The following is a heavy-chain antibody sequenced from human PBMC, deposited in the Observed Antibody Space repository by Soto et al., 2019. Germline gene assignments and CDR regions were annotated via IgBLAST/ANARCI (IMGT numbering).Heavy chain of an antibody. Sequence: GSGPTLVNPTQTLTLTCTFSGFSLSSIGVAVGWIRQPPGKALEWLALLYWNDDRRYSPSLKSRLTITKDTSKNQVVLTMTNMDPADTATYHCAHSASVPCCYYFDSWGQGTLVTVSS. CDR1: GFSLSSIGVA. J-gene: IGHJ4*02. CDR2: LYWNDDR. V-gene: IGHV2-5*01. D-gene: IGHD1-26*01. CDR3: AHSASVPCCYYFDS.